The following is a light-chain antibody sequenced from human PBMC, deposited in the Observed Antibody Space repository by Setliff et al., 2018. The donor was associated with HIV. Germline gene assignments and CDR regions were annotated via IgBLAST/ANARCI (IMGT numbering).Light chain of an antibody. CDR2: GDD. V-gene: IGLV1-44*01. CDR3: AAWDAGLSVYV. Sequence: QSALTQPASVSGAPGQRVTISCSGTTSNIGRTTVNWYQHFEGTAPNLLIFGDDQRPSGVPDRFSASKSGTSASLHISGLESDDEAHYYCAAWDAGLSVYVFGPGTKVTVL. J-gene: IGLJ1*01. CDR1: TSNIGRTT.